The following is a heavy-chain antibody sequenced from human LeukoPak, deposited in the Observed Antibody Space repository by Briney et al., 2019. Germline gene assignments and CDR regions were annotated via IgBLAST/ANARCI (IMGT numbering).Heavy chain of an antibody. Sequence: GGSLRLSCAASGFTFSSYAMSWVRQAPGKGLEWVSAISGSGGSTYYADSVKGRFTISRDNSKNTLYLQRNSLRAEDTAVYYCAKSIVVVPAARGYYFDYWGQGTLVTVSS. V-gene: IGHV3-23*01. CDR2: ISGSGGST. CDR1: GFTFSSYA. J-gene: IGHJ4*02. D-gene: IGHD2-2*01. CDR3: AKSIVVVPAARGYYFDY.